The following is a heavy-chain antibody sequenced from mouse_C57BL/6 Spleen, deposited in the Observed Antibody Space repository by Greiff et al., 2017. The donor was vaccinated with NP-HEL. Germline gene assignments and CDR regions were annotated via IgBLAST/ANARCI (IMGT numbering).Heavy chain of an antibody. CDR1: GYTFTDHT. Sequence: VQGVESDAELVKPGASVKISCKVSGYTFTDHTIHWMKQRPEQGLEWIGYIYPRDGSTKYNEKFKGKATLTADKSSSTAYMQLNSLTSEDSAVYFCAKPIYYDYCLDYWGQGTTLTVSS. D-gene: IGHD2-4*01. CDR3: AKPIYYDYCLDY. V-gene: IGHV1-78*01. CDR2: IYPRDGST. J-gene: IGHJ2*01.